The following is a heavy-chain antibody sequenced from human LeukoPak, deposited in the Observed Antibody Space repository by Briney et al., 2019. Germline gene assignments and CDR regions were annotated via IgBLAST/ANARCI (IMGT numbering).Heavy chain of an antibody. D-gene: IGHD4-23*01. Sequence: SETLSLTCTVSGGSISRSSHYWGWIRQPPGKGLEWIGSIHYSGNTYHNPPLKSRVTISVDTSKNQFSLKLSSVTAADTAVYYCAREYYGGNSHWGQGTLVTVSS. CDR2: IHYSGNT. CDR3: AREYYGGNSH. J-gene: IGHJ4*02. CDR1: GGSISRSSHY. V-gene: IGHV4-39*07.